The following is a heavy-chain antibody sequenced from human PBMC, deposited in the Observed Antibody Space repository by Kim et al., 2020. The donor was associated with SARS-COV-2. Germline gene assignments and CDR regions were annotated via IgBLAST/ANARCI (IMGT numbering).Heavy chain of an antibody. J-gene: IGHJ4*02. CDR2: IIPILGIA. Sequence: SVKVSCKVSGGTFSSYAISWVRQAPGQGLEWMGRIIPILGIANYAQKFQGRVTITADKSTSTAYMELSSLRSEDTAVYYCARDSSSYDIHTVGYWGQGT. V-gene: IGHV1-69*04. CDR3: ARDSSSYDIHTVGY. D-gene: IGHD3-9*01. CDR1: GGTFSSYA.